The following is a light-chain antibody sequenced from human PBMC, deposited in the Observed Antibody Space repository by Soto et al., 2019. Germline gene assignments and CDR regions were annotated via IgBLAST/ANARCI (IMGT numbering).Light chain of an antibody. CDR1: QAISSY. CDR3: QQSHTTPTT. CDR2: GAS. J-gene: IGKJ5*01. V-gene: IGKV1-39*01. Sequence: DIQMTQSPSSLSASVGDRVTITCRSGQAISSYFNWYQHKPGTAPRLLIYGASRLQTGVPSRFSGSGSGTHCTLTSSGLDPEDFATYYCQQSHTTPTTVGQGTRVDI.